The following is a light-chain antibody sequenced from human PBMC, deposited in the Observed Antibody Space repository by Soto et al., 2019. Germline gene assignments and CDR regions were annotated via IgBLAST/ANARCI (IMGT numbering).Light chain of an antibody. Sequence: EVVLTQSPGTLSLSPGERATLSCRASQSVSNNYLAWYQQKPGQAPRLLIFGSSDRATGIPDRFSGSGSGTDFTLTIRRLEPEDFAVYYCQQYGSSPPYTFGQGTKREIK. CDR2: GSS. CDR3: QQYGSSPPYT. J-gene: IGKJ2*01. V-gene: IGKV3-20*01. CDR1: QSVSNNY.